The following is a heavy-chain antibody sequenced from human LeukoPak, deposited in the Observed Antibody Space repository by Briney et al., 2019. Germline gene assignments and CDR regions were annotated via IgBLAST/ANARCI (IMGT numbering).Heavy chain of an antibody. CDR3: AREVVAVRYYYGMDV. D-gene: IGHD2-15*01. V-gene: IGHV1-46*01. CDR1: GYTFTSYY. J-gene: IGHJ6*02. Sequence: GASVKDSCKASGYTFTSYYMRWVRQAPGQGLEWMGIINPSGGSTSYAQKFQGRVTMTRDTSTSTVYMELSSLRSEDTAVYYCAREVVAVRYYYGMDVWGQGTTVTVSS. CDR2: INPSGGST.